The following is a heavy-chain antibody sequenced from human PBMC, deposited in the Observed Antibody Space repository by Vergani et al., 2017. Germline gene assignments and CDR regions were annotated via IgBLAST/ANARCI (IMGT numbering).Heavy chain of an antibody. V-gene: IGHV3-30*02. CDR2: IQFDGSNQ. D-gene: IGHD3-16*01. CDR3: AKHFRGWGIDY. CDR1: GFTLSNYD. Sequence: QVQLVESGGGVVQRGGSLRLSCATSGFTLSNYDMQWIRQGPGKGLEFVAFIQFDGSNQYYADSVKGRFTLSKVFTKNTLYLQMNSLRTDNTATYYCAKHFRGWGIDYWGQGPQVIVS. J-gene: IGHJ4*02.